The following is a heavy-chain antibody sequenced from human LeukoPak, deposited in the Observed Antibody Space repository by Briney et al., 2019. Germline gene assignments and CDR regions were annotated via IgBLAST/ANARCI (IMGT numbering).Heavy chain of an antibody. Sequence: PGGSLRLSCAASGFTFSSYSMNWVRQAPGNGLEWVSSISSSSSYIYYADSVKGRFTISRDNAKNSLYLQMNSLRAEDTAMYYCATEGIAAAATDYWGQGTLVTVSS. D-gene: IGHD6-13*01. V-gene: IGHV3-21*01. CDR3: ATEGIAAAATDY. J-gene: IGHJ4*02. CDR2: ISSSSSYI. CDR1: GFTFSSYS.